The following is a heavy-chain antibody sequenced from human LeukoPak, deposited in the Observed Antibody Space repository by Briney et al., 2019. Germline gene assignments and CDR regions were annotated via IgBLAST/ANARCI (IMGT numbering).Heavy chain of an antibody. V-gene: IGHV3-23*01. CDR3: AKGGKWDVTPFDY. CDR2: ISGGGGST. J-gene: IGHJ4*02. CDR1: GFTFTSYS. Sequence: GGSLRLSCAASGFTFTSYSKNWVRQAPGKGLEWVSTISGGGGSTYYADSVKGRFTISRDNSNNTLYLQVNSLRAEDTAVYYCAKGGKWDVTPFDYWGQGTLVTVSS. D-gene: IGHD1-26*01.